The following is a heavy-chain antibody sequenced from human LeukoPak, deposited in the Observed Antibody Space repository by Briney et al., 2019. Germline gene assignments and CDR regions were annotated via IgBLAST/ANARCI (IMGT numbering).Heavy chain of an antibody. J-gene: IGHJ4*02. CDR2: IRYDGGNK. Sequence: PGGSLRLSCAASGFTFSGYGMHWVRQAPDKGLEWVAFIRYDGGNKYYADSMKGRFTISRDNSKNTLYLQINSLRAEDTAVYYCAKDSRRYSNGWHFDYWGQGILVTVSS. CDR1: GFTFSGYG. D-gene: IGHD6-19*01. V-gene: IGHV3-30*02. CDR3: AKDSRRYSNGWHFDY.